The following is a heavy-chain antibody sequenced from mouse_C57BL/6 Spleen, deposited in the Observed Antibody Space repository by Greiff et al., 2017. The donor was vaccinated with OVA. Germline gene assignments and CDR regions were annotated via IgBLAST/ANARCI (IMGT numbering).Heavy chain of an antibody. D-gene: IGHD1-1*01. CDR3: ARGYGSHWYCDV. CDR1: GFTFSDYY. Sequence: EVQLVESGGGLVQPGGSLKLSCAASGFTFSDYYMYWVRQTPEKRLEWVAYISNGGGSTYYPDTVKGRFTISRDNAKNTLYLQMSRLKSEDTAMXYCARGYGSHWYCDVWGTGTTVTVSS. V-gene: IGHV5-12*01. CDR2: ISNGGGST. J-gene: IGHJ1*03.